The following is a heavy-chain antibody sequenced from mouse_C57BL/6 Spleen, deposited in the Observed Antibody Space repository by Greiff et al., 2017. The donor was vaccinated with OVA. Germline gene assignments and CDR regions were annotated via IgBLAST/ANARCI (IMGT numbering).Heavy chain of an antibody. J-gene: IGHJ3*01. D-gene: IGHD2-5*01. CDR3: AMEGYSNYVHEFAY. CDR1: GYTFTSYW. Sequence: QVQLKQPGAELVKPGASVKVSCKASGYTFTSYWMHWVKQRPGQGLEWIGRIHPSDSDTNYNQKFKGKATLTVDKSSSTAYMQLSSLTSEDSAVYYCAMEGYSNYVHEFAYWGQGTLVTVSA. V-gene: IGHV1-74*01. CDR2: IHPSDSDT.